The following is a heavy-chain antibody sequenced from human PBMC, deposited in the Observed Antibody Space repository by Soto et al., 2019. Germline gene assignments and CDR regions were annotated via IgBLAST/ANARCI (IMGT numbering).Heavy chain of an antibody. CDR1: GGTFSSYA. Sequence: VASVKVSCKASGGTFSSYAISWVRQAPGQGLEWMGGIIPIFGTANYAQKFQGRVTITADESTSTAYMELSSLRSEDTAVYYCARMAVGGTSHPFQHWGQGTLVTVSS. V-gene: IGHV1-69*13. J-gene: IGHJ1*01. CDR3: ARMAVGGTSHPFQH. D-gene: IGHD6-19*01. CDR2: IIPIFGTA.